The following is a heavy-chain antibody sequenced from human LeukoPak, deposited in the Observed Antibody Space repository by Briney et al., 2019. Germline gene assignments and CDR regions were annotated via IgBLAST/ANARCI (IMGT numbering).Heavy chain of an antibody. V-gene: IGHV3-7*01. CDR1: GFTFSSYW. CDR3: ARENQGYCSSTSCSYFDS. Sequence: PGGSLGLSCAASGFTFSSYWMSWVRQAPGKGLEWVANIKQDGSEKYYVDSVKGRFTISRDNAKNSLYLQVNSLRAEDTAVYYCARENQGYCSSTSCSYFDSWGHGTLVTVSS. D-gene: IGHD2-2*01. CDR2: IKQDGSEK. J-gene: IGHJ4*01.